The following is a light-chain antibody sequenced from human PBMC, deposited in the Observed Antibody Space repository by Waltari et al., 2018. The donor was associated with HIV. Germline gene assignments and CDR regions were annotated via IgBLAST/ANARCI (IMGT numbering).Light chain of an antibody. J-gene: IGKJ4*01. V-gene: IGKV3-20*01. CDR2: GAS. CDR1: QSVSSGY. Sequence: EIVLTQSPGTLSLSPGERATLSCRASQSVSSGYLAWYQQEPGQAPRLLIYGASSTASGIPDRFSGSGSGTDFTLTISRLEPEDCAVYYCQQYGSSPLTFGGGTKVEI. CDR3: QQYGSSPLT.